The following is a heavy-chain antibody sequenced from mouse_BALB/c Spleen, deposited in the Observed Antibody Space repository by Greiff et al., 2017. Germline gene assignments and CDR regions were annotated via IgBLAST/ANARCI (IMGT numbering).Heavy chain of an antibody. CDR2: ISNGGGST. D-gene: IGHD2-1*01. V-gene: IGHV5-12-2*01. Sequence: EVKLVESGGGLVQPGGSLKLSCAASGFTFSSYTMSWVRQTPEKRLEWVAYISNGGGSTYYPDTVKGRFTISRDNAKNTLYLQMSSLKSEDTAMYYCARQSYGNYVGWYFDVWGAGTTVTVSS. CDR1: GFTFSSYT. J-gene: IGHJ1*01. CDR3: ARQSYGNYVGWYFDV.